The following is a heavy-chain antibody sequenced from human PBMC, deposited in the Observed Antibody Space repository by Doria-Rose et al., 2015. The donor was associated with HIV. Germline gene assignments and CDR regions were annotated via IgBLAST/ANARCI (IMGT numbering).Heavy chain of an antibody. J-gene: IGHJ4*02. D-gene: IGHD6-13*01. V-gene: IGHV2-26*01. CDR3: ARIKSSRWYHKYYFDF. CDR2: IFSDDER. Sequence: SGPVLVKPTETLTLTCTVSGVSLSSPGMGVSWIRQPPGKALEWLANIFSDDERSYKPSLKSRLTISRRTSKSQVVLTMTDMDPVDTATYYCARIKSSRWYHKYYFDFWGQGTLVIVSA. CDR1: GVSLSSPGMG.